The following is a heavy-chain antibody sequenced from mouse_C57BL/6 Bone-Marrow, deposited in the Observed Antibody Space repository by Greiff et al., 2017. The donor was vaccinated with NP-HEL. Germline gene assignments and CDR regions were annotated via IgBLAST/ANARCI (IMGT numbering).Heavy chain of an antibody. D-gene: IGHD1-1*01. Sequence: VKLQQPGTELVKPGASVKLSCKASGYTFTSYWMHWVKQRPGQGLEWIGNINPSNGGTNYNEKFKSKATLTVDKSSSTAYMQLSSLTSEDSAVYYCARKAYYGSSPYYAMDYWGQGTSVTVSS. CDR3: ARKAYYGSSPYYAMDY. V-gene: IGHV1-53*01. CDR1: GYTFTSYW. CDR2: INPSNGGT. J-gene: IGHJ4*01.